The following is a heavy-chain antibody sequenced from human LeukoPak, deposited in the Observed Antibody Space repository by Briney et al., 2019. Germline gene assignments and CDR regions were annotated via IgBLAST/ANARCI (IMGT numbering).Heavy chain of an antibody. D-gene: IGHD6-13*01. CDR2: IYPGDSDT. CDR1: GYSFTSYW. Sequence: GESLKISCKGSGYSFTSYWIGWVRQMPGKGLEWMGIIYPGDSDTRYSPSFQGQVTISADKSISTAYLQWSSLKASDTAMYYCARTRKVSGTSTFYYYGMDVWGQGTTVTVSS. J-gene: IGHJ6*02. V-gene: IGHV5-51*01. CDR3: ARTRKVSGTSTFYYYGMDV.